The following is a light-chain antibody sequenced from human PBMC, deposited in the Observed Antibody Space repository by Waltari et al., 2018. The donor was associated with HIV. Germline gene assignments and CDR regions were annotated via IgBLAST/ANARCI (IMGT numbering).Light chain of an antibody. V-gene: IGLV2-14*01. Sequence: QSALTQPASVPGAPGQSITISCTGTSSDVGSYDYVSWYQQHPGKAPKLMIFEVSHRPSGVSDRFSGSKSGNTASLTISGLLADDEADYYCSSYTSTTTVIFGGGTKVTVL. CDR1: SSDVGSYDY. CDR3: SSYTSTTTVI. CDR2: EVS. J-gene: IGLJ2*01.